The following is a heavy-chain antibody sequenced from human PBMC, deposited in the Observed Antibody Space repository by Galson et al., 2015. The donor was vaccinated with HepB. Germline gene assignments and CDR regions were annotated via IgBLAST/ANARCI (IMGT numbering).Heavy chain of an antibody. D-gene: IGHD1-1*01. V-gene: IGHV3-23*01. CDR3: AKGTTNIDY. CDR2: IGVNAGST. J-gene: IGHJ4*02. Sequence: SLRLSCAASGFTFGSLGMTWVRQAPGKGLECVSAIGVNAGSTDYADSVKGRFTISGDNSKNMLYLQMNNLRAEDTAVYYCAKGTTNIDYWGQGTLVTVSS. CDR1: GFTFGSLG.